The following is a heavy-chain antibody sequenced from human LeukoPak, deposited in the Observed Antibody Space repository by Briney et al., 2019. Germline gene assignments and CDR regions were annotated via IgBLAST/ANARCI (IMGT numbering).Heavy chain of an antibody. CDR2: IWYDGSNK. Sequence: GGSLRLSCAASGFTFSSYGMHWVRQAPGKGLEWVAVIWYDGSNKYYADSVKGRFTISRDNSKNTLYLQVNSLRAEDTAGYYCAREDIAAGNWFDPWGQGTLVTVSS. V-gene: IGHV3-33*01. D-gene: IGHD6-13*01. CDR1: GFTFSSYG. CDR3: AREDIAAGNWFDP. J-gene: IGHJ5*02.